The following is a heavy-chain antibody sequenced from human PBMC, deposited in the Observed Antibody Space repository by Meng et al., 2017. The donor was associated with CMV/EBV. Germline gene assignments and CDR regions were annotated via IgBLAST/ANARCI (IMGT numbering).Heavy chain of an antibody. V-gene: IGHV1-69*05. Sequence: SVKVSCKASGGTFSSYAISWVRQAPGQGLEWMGGIIPIFGTANYAQKFQGRVTITTDESTSTAYMELSSLSSVTAADTAVYYCARAYPPYSGYPFDYWGQGTLVTVSS. D-gene: IGHD5-12*01. J-gene: IGHJ4*02. CDR2: IIPIFGTA. CDR3: ARAYPPYSGYPFDY. CDR1: GGTFSSYA.